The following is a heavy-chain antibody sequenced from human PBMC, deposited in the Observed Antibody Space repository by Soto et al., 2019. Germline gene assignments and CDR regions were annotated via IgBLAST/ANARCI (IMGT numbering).Heavy chain of an antibody. Sequence: EVQLLESGGGLIQPGGSLRLSCAASGFIFSGYAMSWVRQAPGKGLEWVSTLSGSGDNTYYADSLKGRFTISRDTSKNTLYLQMNSLRAEDTAVYFCARDRDFWTGSGIGYWGQGTLVTVSA. J-gene: IGHJ4*02. CDR1: GFIFSGYA. D-gene: IGHD3-3*01. CDR3: ARDRDFWTGSGIGY. V-gene: IGHV3-23*01. CDR2: LSGSGDNT.